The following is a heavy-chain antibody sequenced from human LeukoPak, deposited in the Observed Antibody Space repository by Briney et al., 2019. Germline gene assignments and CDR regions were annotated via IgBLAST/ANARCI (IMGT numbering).Heavy chain of an antibody. D-gene: IGHD2-8*01. V-gene: IGHV3-66*01. CDR3: AGRHNGYYYGMDV. J-gene: IGHJ6*02. CDR1: GFTVSSNY. CDR2: IYSGGST. Sequence: GGSLRLSCAASGFTVSSNYMSWVRHTPGKGLEWVSLIYSGGSTYYADSVKGRFTISRDNSKNTLYLQMHSLRAEDTAVYYCAGRHNGYYYGMDVWGQGTTVTVSS.